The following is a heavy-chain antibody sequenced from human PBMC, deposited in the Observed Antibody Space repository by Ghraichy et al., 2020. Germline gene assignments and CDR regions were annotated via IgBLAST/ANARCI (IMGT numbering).Heavy chain of an antibody. Sequence: ASVKVSCKASGYTFTGYYMHWVRQAPGQGLEWMGWINPNSGGTNYAQKFQGRVTMTRDTSISTAYMELSRLRSDDTAVYYCARDPAPYSSSWYRNFDYWGQGTLVTVSS. CDR2: INPNSGGT. CDR3: ARDPAPYSSSWYRNFDY. V-gene: IGHV1-2*02. D-gene: IGHD6-13*01. CDR1: GYTFTGYY. J-gene: IGHJ4*02.